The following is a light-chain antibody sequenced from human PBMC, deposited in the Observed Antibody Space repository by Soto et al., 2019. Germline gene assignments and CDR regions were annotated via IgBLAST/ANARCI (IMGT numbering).Light chain of an antibody. Sequence: MTQSPATLSVSPGERVTLSCRASQSVSSHLAWYQQKPGKAPKLLIYAASSLQSGVPSRFSGSGSGTDFTLTISSLQPEDFATYYCQQSYSTLFTFGPGTKVDIK. CDR2: AAS. V-gene: IGKV1-39*01. CDR3: QQSYSTLFT. J-gene: IGKJ3*01. CDR1: QSVSSH.